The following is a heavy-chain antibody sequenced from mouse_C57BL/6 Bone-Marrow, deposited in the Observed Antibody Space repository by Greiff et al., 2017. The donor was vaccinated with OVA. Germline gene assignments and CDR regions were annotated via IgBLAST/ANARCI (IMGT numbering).Heavy chain of an antibody. V-gene: IGHV5-4*01. CDR1: GFTFSSYA. CDR2: ISDGGSYT. Sequence: EVQLQESGGGLVKPGGSLKLSCAASGFTFSSYAMSWVRQTPEKRLEWVATISDGGSYTYYPDNVKGRFTISRDNAKNNLYLQMSHLKSEDTAMYYCAREYDGYFLDYWGQGTTLTVSS. CDR3: AREYDGYFLDY. D-gene: IGHD2-3*01. J-gene: IGHJ2*01.